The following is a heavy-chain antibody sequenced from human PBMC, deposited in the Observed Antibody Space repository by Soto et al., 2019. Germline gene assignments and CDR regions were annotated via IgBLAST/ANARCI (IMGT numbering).Heavy chain of an antibody. J-gene: IGHJ4*02. Sequence: QGELVQSGAEVKKPGASVKVSCKASGYTFPSSTISWLRQAPGQGLEWLGWINAYSGDRKFAQRFQGRVTMTTDTSTSTAYLELTSRTSDDTAIYYCASGNYGDSDYWGQGTLLTVSS. V-gene: IGHV1-18*01. D-gene: IGHD4-17*01. CDR2: INAYSGDR. CDR3: ASGNYGDSDY. CDR1: GYTFPSST.